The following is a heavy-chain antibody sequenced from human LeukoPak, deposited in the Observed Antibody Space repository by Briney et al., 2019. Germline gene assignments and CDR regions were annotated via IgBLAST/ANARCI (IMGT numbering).Heavy chain of an antibody. J-gene: IGHJ4*02. CDR3: ARIFVTYSSYDLGFFDS. CDR1: GFIFSNYS. D-gene: IGHD5-12*01. CDR2: ITSSSSTYM. Sequence: GGSLRLSCAASGFIFSNYSMNWVRQAPGKGLEWVSSITSSSSTYMYYADSVKGRFTITRDNAQDSLFLQMDSLRVEDTAVYYCARIFVTYSSYDLGFFDSWGQGTLVTVSS. V-gene: IGHV3-21*01.